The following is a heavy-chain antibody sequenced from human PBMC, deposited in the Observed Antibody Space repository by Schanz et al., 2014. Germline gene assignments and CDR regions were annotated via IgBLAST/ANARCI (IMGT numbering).Heavy chain of an antibody. CDR3: ARAQGVIRLYNGVDV. CDR1: GFTVSNSY. J-gene: IGHJ6*02. Sequence: DVQLVDSGGGLVQPGGSLRLSCAASGFTVSNSYIHWVRQAPGKGLEWVSTIYSSGSTYYADSVRGRFTISRDNSMNTVYLQMNSLRSDDAAVDYCARAQGVIRLYNGVDVWGQGTTVTVSS. CDR2: IYSSGST. D-gene: IGHD3-10*01. V-gene: IGHV3-53*04.